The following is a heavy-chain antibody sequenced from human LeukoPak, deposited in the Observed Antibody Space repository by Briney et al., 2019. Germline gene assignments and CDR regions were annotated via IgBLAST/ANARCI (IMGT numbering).Heavy chain of an antibody. CDR1: SGSISSYY. D-gene: IGHD6-6*01. CDR2: IYTSGST. J-gene: IGHJ6*03. Sequence: PSETLSLTCTVSSGSISSYYWSWIRQPAGKGLEWIGRIYTSGSTNYNPSLKSRVTMSVDTSKNQFSLKLSSVTAADTAVYYCARSEQLAPRYYYYYMDVWGKGTTVTVSS. V-gene: IGHV4-4*07. CDR3: ARSEQLAPRYYYYYMDV.